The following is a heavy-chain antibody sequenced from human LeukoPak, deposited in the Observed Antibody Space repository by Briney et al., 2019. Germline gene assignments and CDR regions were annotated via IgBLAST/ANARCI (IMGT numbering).Heavy chain of an antibody. Sequence: SVKVSCKASGGTFNSYAISWVRQAPGQGLEWMGGIIPIFGTANYAQKFQGRVTITADESTSTAYMELSSLRSEDTAVFYCARVIQLPNEYFQHWGQGTLVTISS. CDR3: ARVIQLPNEYFQH. V-gene: IGHV1-69*13. CDR2: IIPIFGTA. D-gene: IGHD2-2*01. CDR1: GGTFNSYA. J-gene: IGHJ1*01.